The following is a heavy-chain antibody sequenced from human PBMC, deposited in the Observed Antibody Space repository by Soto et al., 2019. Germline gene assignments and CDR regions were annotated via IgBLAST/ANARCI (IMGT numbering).Heavy chain of an antibody. Sequence: SETLSLTCAVYGGSFSGYYWSWIRQPPGKGLEWIGEINHSGSTNYNPSLKSRVTISVDTSKNQFSLKLSSVTAADTAVYYCARKGGENVVIVVVVAATPDDAFDIWGQGTMVTVSS. J-gene: IGHJ3*02. V-gene: IGHV4-34*01. CDR1: GGSFSGYY. CDR2: INHSGST. CDR3: ARKGGENVVIVVVVAATPDDAFDI. D-gene: IGHD2-15*01.